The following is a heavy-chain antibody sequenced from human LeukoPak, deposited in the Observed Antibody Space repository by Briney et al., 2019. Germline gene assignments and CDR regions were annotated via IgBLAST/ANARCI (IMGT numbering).Heavy chain of an antibody. CDR3: ARVDPFDY. Sequence: GGSLRLFCEASGFTFSTYSMNWVRQAPGKGLEWVSFISTTSSTIYYADSVKGRFTISRDNAKNSLYLQMTSLRAEDTAVYYCARVDPFDYWGQGTVVLVSS. CDR1: GFTFSTYS. D-gene: IGHD3-9*01. CDR2: ISTTSSTI. J-gene: IGHJ4*02. V-gene: IGHV3-48*01.